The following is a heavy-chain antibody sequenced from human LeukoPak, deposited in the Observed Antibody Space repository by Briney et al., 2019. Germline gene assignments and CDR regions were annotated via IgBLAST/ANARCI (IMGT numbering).Heavy chain of an antibody. CDR1: GFTFSSYA. CDR2: MSGSGGST. V-gene: IGHV3-23*01. J-gene: IGHJ1*01. Sequence: GGSLRLSCAASGFTFSSYAMSWVRQAPGKGLEWVSVMSGSGGSTYYADSVKGRFTISRDNSKNTLYLQMNSLRAEDTAVYYCAKEIYGDSTGGRFQHWGQGTLVTVSS. D-gene: IGHD4-17*01. CDR3: AKEIYGDSTGGRFQH.